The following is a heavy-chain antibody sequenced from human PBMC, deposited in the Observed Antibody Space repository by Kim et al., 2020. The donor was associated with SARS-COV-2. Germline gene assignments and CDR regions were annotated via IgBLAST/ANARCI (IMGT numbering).Heavy chain of an antibody. D-gene: IGHD1-20*01. V-gene: IGHV4-34*01. CDR3: ARYNVPSRSYYFDF. J-gene: IGHJ4*02. Sequence: PTRKSRLTISVDTSKNQFSLKLSSVTAADTAVYYCARYNVPSRSYYFDFWGQGSLVTVSS.